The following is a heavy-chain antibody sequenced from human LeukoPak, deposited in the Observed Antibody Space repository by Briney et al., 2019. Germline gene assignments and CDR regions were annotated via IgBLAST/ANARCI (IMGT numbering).Heavy chain of an antibody. Sequence: PSETLSLTCAVYGGSFSGYYWSWIRQPPGKGLEWTGEINHSGSTNYNPSLKSRVTISVDTSKNQFSLKLSSVTAADTAVYYCAMEVPREGYYDSSGFSHWGQGTLVTVSS. CDR1: GGSFSGYY. V-gene: IGHV4-34*01. CDR3: AMEVPREGYYDSSGFSH. D-gene: IGHD3-22*01. CDR2: INHSGST. J-gene: IGHJ4*02.